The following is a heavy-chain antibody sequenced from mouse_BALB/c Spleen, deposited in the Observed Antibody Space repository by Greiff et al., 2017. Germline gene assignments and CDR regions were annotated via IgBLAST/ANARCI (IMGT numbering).Heavy chain of an antibody. CDR3: ARREHGDSRWYFDV. CDR2: ISSGGSYT. V-gene: IGHV5-9-3*01. CDR1: GFTFSSYA. J-gene: IGHJ1*01. Sequence: EVQLVESGGGLVKSGGSLKLSCAASGFTFSSYAMSWVRQTPEKRPEWVATISSGGSYTYYPDSVKGRFTISRDNAKNTLYLQMSSLRSEDTAMYYCARREHGDSRWYFDVWGAETTDNVSS.